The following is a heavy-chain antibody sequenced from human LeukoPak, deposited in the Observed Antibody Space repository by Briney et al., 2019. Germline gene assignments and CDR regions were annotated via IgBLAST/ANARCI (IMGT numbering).Heavy chain of an antibody. Sequence: GASVKVSCKVSGYTLTQLSMHWVRQAPGKGLEWMGGFDPEDGETIYAQKFQGRVTMTEDTSTDTAYMELSSLRSEDTAVYYCATPPYGSGTGGWGPYFDYWGQGTLVTVSS. J-gene: IGHJ4*02. V-gene: IGHV1-24*01. CDR3: ATPPYGSGTGGWGPYFDY. D-gene: IGHD3-10*01. CDR2: FDPEDGET. CDR1: GYTLTQLS.